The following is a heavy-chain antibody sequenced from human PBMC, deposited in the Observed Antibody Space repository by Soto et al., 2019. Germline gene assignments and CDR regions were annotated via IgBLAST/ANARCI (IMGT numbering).Heavy chain of an antibody. V-gene: IGHV4-30-2*01. CDR1: GGSISSGGYS. CDR3: AREGEGFCNGTICTSAWFDP. CDR2: IYHSGIT. Sequence: SETLSLTCAVSGGSISSGGYSWNWIRQPPGKGLEWIGYIYHSGITYYNPSLKSRVTISVDRSKNHFSLKLSSVTAADTAVYYCAREGEGFCNGTICTSAWFDPWGQGTLVTVSS. J-gene: IGHJ5*02. D-gene: IGHD2-2*01.